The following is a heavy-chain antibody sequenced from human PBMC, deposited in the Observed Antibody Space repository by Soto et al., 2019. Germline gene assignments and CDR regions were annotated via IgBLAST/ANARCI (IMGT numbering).Heavy chain of an antibody. CDR2: MNPNSGNT. V-gene: IGHV1-8*01. D-gene: IGHD3-22*01. CDR1: GYTFTSYD. Sequence: QVQLVQSGAEVKKPGASVKVSCKASGYTFTSYDISWVRQATGQGLEWMGWMNPNSGNTGYAQKFQGRGTMTRNTSIGTVYMELSSLRSEDTAVYYCAREVVSRGMDVWGQGTTVTVSS. J-gene: IGHJ6*02. CDR3: AREVVSRGMDV.